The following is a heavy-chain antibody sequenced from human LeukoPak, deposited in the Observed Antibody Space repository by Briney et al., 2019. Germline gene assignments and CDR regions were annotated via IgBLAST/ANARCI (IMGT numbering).Heavy chain of an antibody. CDR2: IYYSGST. CDR1: GGSISTYY. D-gene: IGHD3-22*01. CDR3: ARVGPPYYYDSSGYPSAHFDY. Sequence: PSETLSLTCTVSGGSISTYYWSWVRQPPGKGLEWIGYIYYSGSTNYNPSLKSRVTTSVDTSKNQFSLKLSSVTAADTAVYYCARVGPPYYYDSSGYPSAHFDYWGQGTLVTVSS. J-gene: IGHJ4*02. V-gene: IGHV4-59*01.